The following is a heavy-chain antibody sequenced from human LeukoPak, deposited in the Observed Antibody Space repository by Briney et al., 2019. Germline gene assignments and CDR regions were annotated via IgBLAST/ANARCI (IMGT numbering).Heavy chain of an antibody. V-gene: IGHV3-53*01. CDR3: ARSGGVITVAAFDC. D-gene: IGHD4-23*01. J-gene: IGHJ4*02. CDR2: IYNDGST. Sequence: GGSLRLSCAISGFSVSSKYMSWVRQPPGKGPEWVSVIYNDGSTYYADSVKGRFTISRDNSKNTLLLQMNSLRAGNTAVSYCARSGGVITVAAFDCWGQGSLVTVS. CDR1: GFSVSSKY.